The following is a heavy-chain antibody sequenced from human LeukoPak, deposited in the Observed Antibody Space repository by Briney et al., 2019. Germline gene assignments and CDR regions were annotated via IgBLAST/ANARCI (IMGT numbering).Heavy chain of an antibody. CDR1: GFTFSSYG. CDR2: IKQDGSEK. CDR3: ARLTQLARGRY. D-gene: IGHD6-6*01. Sequence: QPGGSLRLSCAAYGFTFSSYGMSWVRQAPGKGLEWVANIKQDGSEKYYVDSVKGRFTVSRDNAENSLYLQMSSLRAEDTAVYYCARLTQLARGRYWGQGTLVTVSS. V-gene: IGHV3-7*03. J-gene: IGHJ4*02.